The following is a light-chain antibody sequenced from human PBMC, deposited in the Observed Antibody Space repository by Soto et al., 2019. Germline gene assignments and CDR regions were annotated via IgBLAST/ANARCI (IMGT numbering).Light chain of an antibody. CDR1: SSNIGAGYD. CDR3: QSYDNSLSVGV. Sequence: QSVLTQPPSVSGAPGQRVTISCTGSSSNIGAGYDVHWYQQVPGTAPKLLIYDNNTRPSGVPDRFSGSRSGTSASLAITGLQAEDEADYYCQSYDNSLSVGVFGGGTKLTVL. V-gene: IGLV1-40*01. J-gene: IGLJ2*01. CDR2: DNN.